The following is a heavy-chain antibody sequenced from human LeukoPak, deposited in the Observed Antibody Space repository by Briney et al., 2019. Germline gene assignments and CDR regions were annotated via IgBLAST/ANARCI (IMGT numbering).Heavy chain of an antibody. CDR1: GFTFSSYG. V-gene: IGHV3-23*01. CDR3: AKDPTAYSSGWYGYYFDY. CDR2: ITGSSRAT. D-gene: IGHD6-19*01. Sequence: GGSLRLSCEASGFTFSSYGMSWVRQAPGKGLEWLSGITGSSRATYYTDSVKGRLTISRDNSKNTLYLQINSLRAEDTAVYYCAKDPTAYSSGWYGYYFDYWGQGTLVTVSS. J-gene: IGHJ4*02.